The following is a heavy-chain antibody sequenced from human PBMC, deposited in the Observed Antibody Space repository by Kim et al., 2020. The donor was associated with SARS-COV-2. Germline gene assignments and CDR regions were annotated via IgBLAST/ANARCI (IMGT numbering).Heavy chain of an antibody. CDR3: ARDFGGLDDY. J-gene: IGHJ4*02. CDR2: GTT. D-gene: IGHD2-15*01. Sequence: GTTNYNPSLRSRVTILVDTSKNQFSLKLRSVTAADTAVYYCARDFGGLDDYWGQGTLVTVSS. V-gene: IGHV4-59*01.